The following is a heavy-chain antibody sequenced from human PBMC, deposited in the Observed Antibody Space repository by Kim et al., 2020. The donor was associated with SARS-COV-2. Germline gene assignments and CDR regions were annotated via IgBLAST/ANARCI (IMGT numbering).Heavy chain of an antibody. D-gene: IGHD6-13*01. CDR1: GGSFSGYY. Sequence: SETLSLTCAVYGGSFSGYYWSWIRQPPGKGLEWIGEINHSGSTNYNPSLKSRVTISVDTSKNQFSLKLSSVTAADTAVYYCARVRYSSSWVDYWGQGTLVTVSS. V-gene: IGHV4-34*01. J-gene: IGHJ4*02. CDR3: ARVRYSSSWVDY. CDR2: INHSGST.